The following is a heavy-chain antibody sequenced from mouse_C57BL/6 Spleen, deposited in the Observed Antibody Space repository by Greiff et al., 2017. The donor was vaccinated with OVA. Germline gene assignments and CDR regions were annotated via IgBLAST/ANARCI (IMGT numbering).Heavy chain of an antibody. Sequence: EVQGVESGGGLVKPGGSLKLSCAASGFTFSDYGMHWVRQAPEKGLEWVAYISSGSSTIYYADTVKGRFTISRDNAKNTLFLQMTSLRSEDTAMYYCARMGDGYYPGTMDYWGQGTSVTVSS. V-gene: IGHV5-17*01. CDR3: ARMGDGYYPGTMDY. D-gene: IGHD2-3*01. CDR2: ISSGSSTI. CDR1: GFTFSDYG. J-gene: IGHJ4*01.